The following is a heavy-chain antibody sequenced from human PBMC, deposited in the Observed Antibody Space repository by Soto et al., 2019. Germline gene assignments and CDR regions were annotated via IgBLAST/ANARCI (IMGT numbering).Heavy chain of an antibody. D-gene: IGHD1-7*01. Sequence: QVQLQQWGAGLLKPSETLSLTCAVYGGSFSGYYWSWIRQPPGKGLEWIGEINHSGSTNYNPSLKSRVTISVDTSKNQFSLKLSSVTAADTAVYYCARGGRYNWNYMPANNWFDPWGQGTLVTVSS. CDR2: INHSGST. CDR3: ARGGRYNWNYMPANNWFDP. CDR1: GGSFSGYY. J-gene: IGHJ5*02. V-gene: IGHV4-34*01.